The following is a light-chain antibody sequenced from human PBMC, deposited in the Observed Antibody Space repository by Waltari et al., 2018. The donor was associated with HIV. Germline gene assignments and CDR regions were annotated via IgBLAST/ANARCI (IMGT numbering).Light chain of an antibody. CDR3: CSYAGSSTYV. CDR1: SSDVGGYNY. CDR2: DVS. V-gene: IGLV2-23*02. Sequence: QSALTQPASVSGSPGQSITISCTGTSSDVGGYNYDPWYQQHPGKAPKLMIYDVSKRPSGVSNRFSGSKSGNTASLTISGLQAEDEADYYCCSYAGSSTYVFGTGTKVTVL. J-gene: IGLJ1*01.